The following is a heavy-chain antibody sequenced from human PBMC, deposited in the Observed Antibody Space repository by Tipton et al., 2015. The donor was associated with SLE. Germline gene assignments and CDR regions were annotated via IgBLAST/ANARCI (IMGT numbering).Heavy chain of an antibody. J-gene: IGHJ6*02. CDR3: ARGEFVVVVAATYYYYGMDV. V-gene: IGHV4-34*01. CDR2: INHSGST. CDR1: GGSFSGYY. D-gene: IGHD2-15*01. Sequence: LKLSCAVYGGSFSGYYWSWIRQPPGKGLEWIGEINHSGSTNYNPSLKSRVTISVDTSKNQFSLKLSSVTAADTAVYYCARGEFVVVVAATYYYYGMDVWGQGTTVTVSS.